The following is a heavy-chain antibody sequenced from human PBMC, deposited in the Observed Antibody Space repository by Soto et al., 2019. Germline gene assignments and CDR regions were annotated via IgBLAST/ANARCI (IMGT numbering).Heavy chain of an antibody. D-gene: IGHD1-26*01. J-gene: IGHJ4*02. CDR2: IWYDGSNK. Sequence: QVQLVESGGGVVQPGRSLRLSCAASGFTFSSYGMHWVRQAPGKGLEWVAVIWYDGSNKYYADSVKGRFTISRDNSKNTLYLQRNSLRAEDTAVYYCARGLGIVGVGGDYWGQGTLVTVSS. CDR3: ARGLGIVGVGGDY. V-gene: IGHV3-33*01. CDR1: GFTFSSYG.